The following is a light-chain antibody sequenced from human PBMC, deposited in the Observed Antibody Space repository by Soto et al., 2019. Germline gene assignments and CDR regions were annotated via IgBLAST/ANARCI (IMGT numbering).Light chain of an antibody. CDR1: QSISSY. Sequence: DIQMTQSPSSLSASVGDRVTITCRASQSISSYLNWYQQKPGKAPKLLIYAASSLQSGVPSWFSGSGSGTYFTLTISSLQPEDFATYYCQQSYTTPVTFGGGTRVEIK. V-gene: IGKV1-39*01. J-gene: IGKJ4*01. CDR3: QQSYTTPVT. CDR2: AAS.